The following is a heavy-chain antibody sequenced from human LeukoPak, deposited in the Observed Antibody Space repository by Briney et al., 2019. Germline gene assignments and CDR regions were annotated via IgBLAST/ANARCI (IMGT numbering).Heavy chain of an antibody. J-gene: IGHJ4*02. V-gene: IGHV3-7*01. CDR1: GFTFSSYR. CDR3: TTVRQLLWFGELFRY. Sequence: GGSLRLSCAASGFTFSSYRMSWVRQGPGKGQERVANIKQDRSQKYYVDSVNRRLTISRDNAKISLYLQMNSLRAEDTAVYYCTTVRQLLWFGELFRYWGQGTLVTVSS. CDR2: IKQDRSQK. D-gene: IGHD3-10*01.